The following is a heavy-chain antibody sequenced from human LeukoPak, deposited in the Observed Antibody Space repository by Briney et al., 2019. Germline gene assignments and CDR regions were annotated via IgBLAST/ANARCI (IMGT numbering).Heavy chain of an antibody. J-gene: IGHJ4*02. Sequence: GGSLRLSCAASGFTFSSYWMHWVRQAPGKGLVWVSRINSDGSSTSYADSVKGRFTISRDNAKNTLYLQMNSLRAEDTAVYYCATGTSSNWYQVYDYWGQGTLVTVSS. CDR2: INSDGSST. CDR1: GFTFSSYW. V-gene: IGHV3-74*01. D-gene: IGHD6-13*01. CDR3: ATGTSSNWYQVYDY.